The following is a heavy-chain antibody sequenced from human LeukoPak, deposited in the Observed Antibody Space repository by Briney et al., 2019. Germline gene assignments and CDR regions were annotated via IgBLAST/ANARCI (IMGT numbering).Heavy chain of an antibody. Sequence: PGGSLRLSCTVSGFTVSSNSMSWVRQAPGKGLEWVSFIYSDNTHYPDSVKGRFTISRDNAKNSLYLQMNSLRAEDTAVYYCARVSSAAGTGYFDYWGQGTLVTVSS. J-gene: IGHJ4*02. V-gene: IGHV3-53*01. CDR1: GFTVSSNS. CDR3: ARVSSAAGTGYFDY. CDR2: IYSDNT. D-gene: IGHD6-13*01.